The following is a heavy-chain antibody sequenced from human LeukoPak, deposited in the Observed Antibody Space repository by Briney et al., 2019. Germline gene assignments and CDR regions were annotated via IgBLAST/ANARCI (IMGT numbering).Heavy chain of an antibody. CDR3: ARGGSSSWYYFDY. V-gene: IGHV1-2*02. J-gene: IGHJ4*02. CDR2: INPNSGGT. D-gene: IGHD6-13*01. CDR1: GYTFTGYY. Sequence: ASVKVSCKASGYTFTGYYMHWVRQAPGQELEWMGWINPNSGGTNYAQKFQGRVTMTRDTSISTAYMELSRLRSDDTAVYYCARGGSSSWYYFDYWGQGTLVTVSS.